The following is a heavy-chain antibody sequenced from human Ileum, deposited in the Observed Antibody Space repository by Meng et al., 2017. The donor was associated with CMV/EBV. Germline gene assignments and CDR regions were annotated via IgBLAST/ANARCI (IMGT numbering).Heavy chain of an antibody. J-gene: IGHJ4*02. CDR1: GFIFSSYG. CDR2: ISYDGSNK. CDR3: ATPSGTTVTTDFDY. D-gene: IGHD4-17*01. Sequence: GESLKISCAASGFIFSSYGMHWVRQAPGKGLEWVAVISYDGSNKYYADSVKGRFTISRDNSKNTLYLQMNSLRAEDTAVYYCATPSGTTVTTDFDYWGQGTLVTVSS. V-gene: IGHV3-30*19.